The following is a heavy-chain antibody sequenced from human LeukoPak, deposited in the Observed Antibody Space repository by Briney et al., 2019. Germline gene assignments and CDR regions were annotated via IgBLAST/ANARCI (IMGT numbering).Heavy chain of an antibody. CDR3: ARETMIVGNFDY. Sequence: SQTLSLTCAVSGGSISSGGYSWSWIRQPPGKGLEWIGYIYHSGSTYYNPSLKSRVTISVDRSKNQFSLKLSSVTAADTAVYYCARETMIVGNFDYWGQGTLVTVSS. J-gene: IGHJ4*02. CDR2: IYHSGST. V-gene: IGHV4-30-2*01. CDR1: GGSISSGGYS. D-gene: IGHD3-22*01.